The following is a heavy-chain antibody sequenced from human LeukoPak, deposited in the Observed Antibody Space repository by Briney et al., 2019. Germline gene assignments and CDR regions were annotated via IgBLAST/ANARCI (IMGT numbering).Heavy chain of an antibody. Sequence: GESLKISCKGSGYSFTSYWIGWVRQMPGKGLEWMGIIYPGDSDTRYSPSFQGRVTISADKSISTAYLQWSSLKASDTAMYYCARQLLYYDYVWGSYRYELDYWGQGTLVTVSS. CDR1: GYSFTSYW. CDR2: IYPGDSDT. J-gene: IGHJ4*02. CDR3: ARQLLYYDYVWGSYRYELDY. V-gene: IGHV5-51*01. D-gene: IGHD3-16*02.